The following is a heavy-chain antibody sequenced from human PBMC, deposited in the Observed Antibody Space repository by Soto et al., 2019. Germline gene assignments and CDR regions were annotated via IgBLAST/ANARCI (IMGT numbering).Heavy chain of an antibody. J-gene: IGHJ6*02. Sequence: PSETLSLTCTVSGGSISSSSYYWGWIRQPPGKGLEWIGSIYYSGSTYYNPSLKSRVTISVDTSKNQFSLKLSSVTAADTAVYYCARLYCSSTSCLPAYYYYGMDVWGQGTTVTVSS. CDR2: IYYSGST. CDR1: GGSISSSSYY. CDR3: ARLYCSSTSCLPAYYYYGMDV. D-gene: IGHD2-2*01. V-gene: IGHV4-39*01.